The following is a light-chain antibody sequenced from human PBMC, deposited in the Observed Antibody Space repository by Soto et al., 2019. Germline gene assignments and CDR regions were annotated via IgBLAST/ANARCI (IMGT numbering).Light chain of an antibody. CDR3: QQYGRSPT. J-gene: IGKJ1*01. CDR2: DVS. CDR1: QSVSSNY. Sequence: EIVLTQSPGTLSLSPGERATLSCRSSQSVSSNYLAWYQQKPDQAPRLVIYDVSGRATGIPDRFSGSGSGTDFTLIISRLELEDFAVYYCQQYGRSPTFGQGTKVEIK. V-gene: IGKV3-20*01.